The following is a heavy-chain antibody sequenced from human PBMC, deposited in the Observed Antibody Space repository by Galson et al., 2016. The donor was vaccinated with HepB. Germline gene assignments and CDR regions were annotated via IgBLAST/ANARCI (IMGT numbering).Heavy chain of an antibody. D-gene: IGHD2-2*01. CDR3: AREGEGYCSSNSCYNWFDS. CDR2: IIPIFDTT. J-gene: IGHJ5*01. CDR1: GDTFSTYT. Sequence: SVKVSCKASGDTFSTYTINWVRQAPGHGLEWMGRIIPIFDTTNYAQKFQDRVTITADKSTSTAYMELSSLRSEDTAVYYCAREGEGYCSSNSCYNWFDSWGQGTLVTVSS. V-gene: IGHV1-69*08.